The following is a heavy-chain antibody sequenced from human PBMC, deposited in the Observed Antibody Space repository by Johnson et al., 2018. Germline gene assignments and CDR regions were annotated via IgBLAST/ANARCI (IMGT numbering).Heavy chain of an antibody. J-gene: IGHJ4*02. CDR3: ARESPGYSYGSGFDY. D-gene: IGHD5-18*01. CDR2: IYYSGST. Sequence: QVQLQESGPGLVKPSETLSPTCIVSGDSISSYYWSWIRQPPGKTLEWIGYIYYSGSTNYNPPLKSRVTISVDPSKNQFSLKLSPCTAADTAVDFCARESPGYSYGSGFDYWGQGTLVTVPS. V-gene: IGHV4-59*01. CDR1: GDSISSYY.